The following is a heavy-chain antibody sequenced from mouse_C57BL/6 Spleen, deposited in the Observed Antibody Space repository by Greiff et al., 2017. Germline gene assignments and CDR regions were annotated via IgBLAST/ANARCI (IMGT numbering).Heavy chain of an antibody. D-gene: IGHD2-5*01. V-gene: IGHV1-69*01. CDR3: ARGELRSNYGDY. CDR1: GYTFTSYW. CDR2: IDPSDSYT. Sequence: QVQLQQPGAELVMPGASVKLSCKASGYTFTSYWMHWVKQRPGQGLEWIGEIDPSDSYTNYNQKFKGKSTLTVDKSSSTAYMQLSSLTSEDSAVYDCARGELRSNYGDYWGQGTTLTVSS. J-gene: IGHJ2*01.